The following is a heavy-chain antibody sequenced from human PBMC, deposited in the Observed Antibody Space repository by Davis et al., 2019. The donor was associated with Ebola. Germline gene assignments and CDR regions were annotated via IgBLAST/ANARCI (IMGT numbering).Heavy chain of an antibody. D-gene: IGHD4-17*01. CDR1: GFTFSNYW. J-gene: IGHJ6*02. V-gene: IGHV3-7*03. Sequence: PGGSLRLSCAASGFTFSNYWMNWVRQAPGKGLQWVANIKQDGSEDYYVDSVKGRFTISRDNAKNSLYLQLNSLRAEDTAVYYCARVTTVRMGGMDVWGQGTTVTFSS. CDR2: IKQDGSED. CDR3: ARVTTVRMGGMDV.